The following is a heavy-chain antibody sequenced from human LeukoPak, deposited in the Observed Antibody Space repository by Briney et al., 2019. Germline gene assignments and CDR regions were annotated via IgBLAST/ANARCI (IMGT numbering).Heavy chain of an antibody. V-gene: IGHV4-59*01. J-gene: IGHJ5*02. CDR3: ARAALQVGFGHCSSTSCYRGDWFDP. CDR2: IYYSGST. Sequence: SETLSLTCTVSGGSISSYYWSWIRQPPGKGLEWIGYIYYSGSTNYNPSLKSRVTISVDTSKNQFSLKLSSVTAADTAVYYCARAALQVGFGHCSSTSCYRGDWFDPWGQGTLVTVSS. D-gene: IGHD2-2*01. CDR1: GGSISSYY.